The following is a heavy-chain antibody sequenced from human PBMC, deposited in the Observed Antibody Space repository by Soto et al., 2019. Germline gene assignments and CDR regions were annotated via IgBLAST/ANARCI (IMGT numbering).Heavy chain of an antibody. V-gene: IGHV4-31*03. D-gene: IGHD4-4*01. CDR3: ARWLDYSKLYYMDV. Sequence: SETLSLTCTVSGGSISSGGYYWSWIRQHPGKGLEWIGYIYYSGSTYYNPSLKSRLTISVDTSKNQFSLKLSSVTAADTAVYYGARWLDYSKLYYMDVWGKGTRATVSS. J-gene: IGHJ6*03. CDR1: GGSISSGGYY. CDR2: IYYSGST.